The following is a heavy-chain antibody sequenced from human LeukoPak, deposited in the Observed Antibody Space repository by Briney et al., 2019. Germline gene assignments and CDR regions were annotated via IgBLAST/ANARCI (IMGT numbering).Heavy chain of an antibody. Sequence: NPSETLSLTCTVSGGSISSYYWSWIRQPAGKGLEWIGRIYTSGSTNYNPSLKSRVTMSVDTSKNQFSLKLSSVTAADTAVYYCARVDGSGSYYKRFWFDPWGQGTLVTVSS. V-gene: IGHV4-4*07. D-gene: IGHD3-10*01. CDR3: ARVDGSGSYYKRFWFDP. CDR2: IYTSGST. CDR1: GGSISSYY. J-gene: IGHJ5*02.